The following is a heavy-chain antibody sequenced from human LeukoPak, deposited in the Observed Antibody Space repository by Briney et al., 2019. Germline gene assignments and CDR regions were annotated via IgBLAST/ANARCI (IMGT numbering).Heavy chain of an antibody. Sequence: PSETLSLTCTVSGGSINSYYWSWIRQPPGKGLEWIGSIYYTGITDYNPSLKSRVTISVDTPKKQFSLKVSSVTAADTAVYYCARELGYCSGGSCYVDAFDIWGQGTMVTVSS. CDR3: ARELGYCSGGSCYVDAFDI. V-gene: IGHV4-59*12. J-gene: IGHJ3*02. CDR1: GGSINSYY. CDR2: IYYTGIT. D-gene: IGHD2-15*01.